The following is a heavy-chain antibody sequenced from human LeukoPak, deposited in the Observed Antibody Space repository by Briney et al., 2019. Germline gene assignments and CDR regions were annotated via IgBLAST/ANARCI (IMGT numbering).Heavy chain of an antibody. J-gene: IGHJ4*02. D-gene: IGHD1-14*01. V-gene: IGHV3-30-3*01. CDR1: GFTFSSYA. CDR2: ISYDGSNK. Sequence: GGSLRLSCAASGFTFSSYAMHWVRQAPGKGLEWVAVISYDGSNKYYADSVKGRFTISRDNSKNTLYLQMNSLRAEDTAVYYCAREVWGPEYWGQGTLVTVSS. CDR3: AREVWGPEY.